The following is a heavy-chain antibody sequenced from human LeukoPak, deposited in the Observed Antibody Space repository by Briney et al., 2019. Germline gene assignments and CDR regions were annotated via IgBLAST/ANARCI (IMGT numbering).Heavy chain of an antibody. V-gene: IGHV4-59*08. CDR3: ATVGHIAAASTYDY. D-gene: IGHD6-13*01. J-gene: IGHJ4*02. CDR2: IFYIGSP. CDR1: GGSISSYY. Sequence: SETLSLTCTVSGGSISSYYWSWIRQPPGKGLEWIGTIFYIGSPKYKPSLKSRVTVSFDTSKNQFSLNLSSVTAADTPVYYCATVGHIAAASTYDYWGQGTLVTVSS.